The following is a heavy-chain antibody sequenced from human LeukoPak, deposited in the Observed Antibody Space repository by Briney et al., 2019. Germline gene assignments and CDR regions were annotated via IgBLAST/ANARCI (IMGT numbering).Heavy chain of an antibody. V-gene: IGHV4-30-4*01. J-gene: IGHJ5*02. CDR3: AREGRDFWSGSRGWFDP. CDR2: IHYSGST. Sequence: SETLSLTCTVSTGSIGSDGYYWSWIRQPPGKGLEWIGYIHYSGSTFYNPSLKSRITISVDTSKNQFSLRLSSVTAADTAVYYCAREGRDFWSGSRGWFDPWGQGTLVTVSS. CDR1: TGSIGSDGYY. D-gene: IGHD3-3*01.